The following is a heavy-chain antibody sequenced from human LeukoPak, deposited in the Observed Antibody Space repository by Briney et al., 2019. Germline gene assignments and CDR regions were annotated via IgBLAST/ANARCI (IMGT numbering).Heavy chain of an antibody. J-gene: IGHJ4*02. CDR2: ISGSGDNT. Sequence: GGSLRLSCAASGFTFSSYAMSWVRQAPGKGLEWVSGISGSGDNTYYADSVKGRFTISRDNSKNTLYVQVNSLGTEDTAAYYCAKGGKWDVTPFDYWGQGTLVTVSS. D-gene: IGHD1-26*01. V-gene: IGHV3-23*01. CDR3: AKGGKWDVTPFDY. CDR1: GFTFSSYA.